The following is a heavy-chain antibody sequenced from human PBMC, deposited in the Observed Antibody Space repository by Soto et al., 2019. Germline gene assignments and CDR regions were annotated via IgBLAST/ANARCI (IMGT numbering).Heavy chain of an antibody. Sequence: GGSLRLSCVASGFTFSNYNMNWVRQAPGKGLEWVSHISGTSVYIHYADSVKGRFTISRDNAKNSVYLPMESLRVEDTAVYYCAREGALKPFSSWGQGAMVTVSS. V-gene: IGHV3-21*01. J-gene: IGHJ5*02. CDR1: GFTFSNYN. CDR3: AREGALKPFSS. CDR2: ISGTSVYI.